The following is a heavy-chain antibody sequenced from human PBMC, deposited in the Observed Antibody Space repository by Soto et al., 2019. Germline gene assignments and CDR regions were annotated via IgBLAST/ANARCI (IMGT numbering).Heavy chain of an antibody. CDR3: AREGKFCSGASCASHFEY. CDR1: GFTFSSHG. Sequence: PGGSLRLSCAASGFTFSSHGMHCVRQAPGKGLEWVAILWSDGSITYYADSVKGRFTISRDNSKSTLYLQMDSLRDEDTAIYYCAREGKFCSGASCASHFEYWGQGSMVTVSS. D-gene: IGHD2-15*01. J-gene: IGHJ4*02. V-gene: IGHV3-33*01. CDR2: LWSDGSIT.